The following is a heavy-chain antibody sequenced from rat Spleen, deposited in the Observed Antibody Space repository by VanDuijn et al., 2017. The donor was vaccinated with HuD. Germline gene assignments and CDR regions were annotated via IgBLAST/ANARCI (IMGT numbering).Heavy chain of an antibody. CDR3: VKDLDDSSDNWFGY. CDR1: GFTFSDNG. Sequence: EVQLVESGGGLVQPGRSMKLSCSASGFTFSDNGMAWVFQAPTKGLEWVASISYDGGSTYYRESVKGRFTISRDNAKSTLYLQMESLRSEDTATYYCVKDLDDSSDNWFGYLGQGTLVTVSS. D-gene: IGHD1-8*01. CDR2: ISYDGGST. V-gene: IGHV5-20*01. J-gene: IGHJ3*01.